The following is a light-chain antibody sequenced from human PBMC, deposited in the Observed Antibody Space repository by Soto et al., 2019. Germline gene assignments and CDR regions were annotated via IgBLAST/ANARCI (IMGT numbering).Light chain of an antibody. Sequence: FMLTQPHSVSESPGKTVTISCTRSSGRIANNYVQWYQQRPGSAPTTVIHEDDQRPSGVPDRFSGSIDSSSNSASLTISGLKTEDEADYYCQSYDSSSVVFGGGTKLTVL. CDR1: SGRIANNY. CDR2: EDD. CDR3: QSYDSSSVV. V-gene: IGLV6-57*04. J-gene: IGLJ2*01.